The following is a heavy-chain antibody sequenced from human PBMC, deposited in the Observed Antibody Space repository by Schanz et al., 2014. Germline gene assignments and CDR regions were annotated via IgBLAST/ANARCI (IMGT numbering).Heavy chain of an antibody. CDR2: LSANGDST. D-gene: IGHD3-16*02. CDR3: ARDNRYYLFDY. V-gene: IGHV3-64*01. Sequence: EVQLVESGGGLVQPGGSLRLSCAAPGFTLSNYAMHWVRQTPDKGLEWVSGLSANGDSTFYSSSVKGRFTISRDNSKNTLYLQLGSLSAEDTAVYFCARDNRYYLFDYWGQGTLVTVSS. J-gene: IGHJ4*02. CDR1: GFTLSNYA.